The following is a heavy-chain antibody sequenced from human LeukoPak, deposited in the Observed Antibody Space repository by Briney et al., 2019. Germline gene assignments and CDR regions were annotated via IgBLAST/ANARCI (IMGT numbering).Heavy chain of an antibody. Sequence: ETLSLTCTVSGGSISSYYWSWIRQPPGKGLEWIGYIYHSGSSNYNPYLKSRVTISVDTSKKQFSLKLSSVTAADTAVYYCARASMGYSSSWYFDYWGQGTLVTVSS. V-gene: IGHV4-59*01. CDR3: ARASMGYSSSWYFDY. CDR1: GGSISSYY. J-gene: IGHJ4*02. D-gene: IGHD6-13*01. CDR2: IYHSGSS.